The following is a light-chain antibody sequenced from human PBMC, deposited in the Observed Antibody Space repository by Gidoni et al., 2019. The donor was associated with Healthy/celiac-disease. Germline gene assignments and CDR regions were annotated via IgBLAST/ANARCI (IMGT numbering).Light chain of an antibody. J-gene: IGKJ2*01. CDR2: GAS. CDR1: QSVSSSY. Sequence: EIVLTQSPGTLSLSPGERATLSCRASQSVSSSYLAWYQQKPGQAPRLLIYGASSRATGIPDRVSGSGSGKDFTLTISRLEPEDFAVYYCQQYGSSSYTFGQGTKLEIK. V-gene: IGKV3-20*01. CDR3: QQYGSSSYT.